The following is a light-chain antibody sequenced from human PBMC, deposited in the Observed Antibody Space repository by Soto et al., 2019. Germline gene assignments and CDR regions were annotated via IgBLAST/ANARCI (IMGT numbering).Light chain of an antibody. J-gene: IGLJ3*02. CDR1: SSDVGGYNY. Sequence: QSVLTQPASVSGSPGQSITISCTGSSSDVGGYNYVSWYQQHPGKAPKLIIYDVSNRPSGVSYRFSGSKSGNTASLTISGLQAEDEADYYCSSYTSSSTLVIGGGTKVTVL. CDR2: DVS. CDR3: SSYTSSSTLV. V-gene: IGLV2-14*01.